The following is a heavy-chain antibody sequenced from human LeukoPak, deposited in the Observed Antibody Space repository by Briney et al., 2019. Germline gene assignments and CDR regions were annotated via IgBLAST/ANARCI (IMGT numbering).Heavy chain of an antibody. CDR2: ISGSGGST. CDR3: AKERGGYFYGQFDY. Sequence: GGSLRLSCAASGFTFSSYAMSWVRQAPGKGLEWVSGISGSGGSTYYADSVKGRFTISRDNSKDTLYLQMNSLRAEDTAVYYCAKERGGYFYGQFDYWGQGTLVTVSS. V-gene: IGHV3-23*01. J-gene: IGHJ4*02. CDR1: GFTFSSYA. D-gene: IGHD5-18*01.